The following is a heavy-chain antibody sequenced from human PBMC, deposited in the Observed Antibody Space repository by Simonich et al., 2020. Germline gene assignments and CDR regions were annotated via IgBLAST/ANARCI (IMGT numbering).Heavy chain of an antibody. CDR2: INHSGST. J-gene: IGHJ5*02. CDR3: ARCGLVNYDILTGYHNWFDP. D-gene: IGHD3-9*01. CDR1: GGSFSGYY. V-gene: IGHV4-34*01. Sequence: QVQLQPWGAGLLKPSETLSLTCAVYGGSFSGYYWSWIRQPPGKGLEWMGEINHSGSTNSNPPIKSRGTISVDPSKNQFARKLSSWTAADTAVYYCARCGLVNYDILTGYHNWFDPWGQGTLVTVSS.